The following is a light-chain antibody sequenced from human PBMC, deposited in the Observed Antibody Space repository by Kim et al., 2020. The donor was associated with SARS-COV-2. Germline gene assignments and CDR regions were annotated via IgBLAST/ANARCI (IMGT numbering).Light chain of an antibody. CDR2: DAS. J-gene: IGKJ1*01. CDR1: QSVDRD. CDR3: QHYHKWPPWT. V-gene: IGKV3-15*01. Sequence: SPGDRVTLYCRASQSVDRDVAWYQQKPGQPPRLLIYDASTRATGVADRFRGSGSGTEFTLTISSLQSEDLAVYYCQHYHKWPPWTFGRGTKVDIK.